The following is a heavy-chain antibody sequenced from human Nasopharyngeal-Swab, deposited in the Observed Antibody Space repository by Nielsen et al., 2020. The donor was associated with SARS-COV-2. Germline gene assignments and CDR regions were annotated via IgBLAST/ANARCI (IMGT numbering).Heavy chain of an antibody. CDR1: EFTVSSNY. Sequence: GESLKISCAASEFTVSSNYMSWVRQAPGKGLEWVSVIYSGGSTYYADSVKGRFTISRDNSKNTLYLQMNSLRAEDTAVYYCARDGGGYSYGLLDYWGQGTLVTVSS. J-gene: IGHJ4*02. D-gene: IGHD5-18*01. CDR3: ARDGGGYSYGLLDY. V-gene: IGHV3-66*01. CDR2: IYSGGST.